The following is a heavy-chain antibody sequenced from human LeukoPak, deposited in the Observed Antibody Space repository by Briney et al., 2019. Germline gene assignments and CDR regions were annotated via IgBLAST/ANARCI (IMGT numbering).Heavy chain of an antibody. V-gene: IGHV3-33*05. Sequence: GGSLRLSCAASGFTFSSYGMHWVRQAPGKGLEWVAVISYDGSNKYYADSVKGRFTISRDNSKNTLYLQMNSLRAEDTAVYYCARDGIYCSSTSCYSPPGIYYFDYWGQGTLVTVSS. CDR1: GFTFSSYG. D-gene: IGHD2-2*01. J-gene: IGHJ4*02. CDR3: ARDGIYCSSTSCYSPPGIYYFDY. CDR2: ISYDGSNK.